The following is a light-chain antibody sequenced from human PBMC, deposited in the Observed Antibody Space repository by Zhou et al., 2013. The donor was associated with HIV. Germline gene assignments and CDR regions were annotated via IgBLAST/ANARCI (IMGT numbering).Light chain of an antibody. V-gene: IGKV1-8*01. J-gene: IGKJ1*01. CDR3: QQYYSYPRT. CDR2: AAS. CDR1: QAISTY. Sequence: AIRMTQSPSSFSASTGDRVTITCRASQAISTYLAWYQQKPGKAPNLLIYAASTLQPGVPSRFSGSASGTDFTLTISCLQSEDFAVYYCQQYYSYPRTFGQGTKVEIK.